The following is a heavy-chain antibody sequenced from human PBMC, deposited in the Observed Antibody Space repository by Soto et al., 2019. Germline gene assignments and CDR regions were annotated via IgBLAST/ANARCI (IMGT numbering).Heavy chain of an antibody. CDR2: INHSGST. V-gene: IGHV4-34*01. CDR3: ARGRGTVAGRRHYYYYGMDV. D-gene: IGHD6-19*01. J-gene: IGHJ6*02. Sequence: PSETLSLTCTVSGGSISSYYWSWIRQPPGKGLEWIGEINHSGSTNYNPSLKSRVTISVDTSKNQFSLKLSSVTAADTAVYYCARGRGTVAGRRHYYYYGMDVWGQGTTVTVSS. CDR1: GGSISSYY.